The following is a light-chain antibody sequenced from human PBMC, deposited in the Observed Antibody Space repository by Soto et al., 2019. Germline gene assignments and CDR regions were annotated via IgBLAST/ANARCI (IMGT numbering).Light chain of an antibody. CDR3: CSFVGVTNDV. V-gene: IGLV2-23*02. Sequence: QSVLTQPASVSGSPGQSITISCSGNAVSYQLVSWYQQQPGKAPKLILYNVTRRPSGVSNRFSGFKSGTTASLKITGHQAEDEADYYCCSFVGVTNDVFGNGTKVSVL. CDR2: NVT. J-gene: IGLJ1*01. CDR1: GNAVSYQL.